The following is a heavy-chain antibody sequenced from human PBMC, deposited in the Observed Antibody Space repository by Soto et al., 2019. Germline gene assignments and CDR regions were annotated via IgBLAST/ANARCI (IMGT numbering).Heavy chain of an antibody. J-gene: IGHJ6*02. D-gene: IGHD2-2*01. Sequence: QVQLVQSGAEVKKPGASVKVSCKASGYTFTSYGISWVRQAPGQELEWMGWISAYNGNTNYAQKLQGRVTMTTDTSTSTAYMELRSLRSDDTAVYYCARDLGYCSSTSCHAAYGMDVWGQGTTVTVSS. V-gene: IGHV1-18*01. CDR1: GYTFTSYG. CDR3: ARDLGYCSSTSCHAAYGMDV. CDR2: ISAYNGNT.